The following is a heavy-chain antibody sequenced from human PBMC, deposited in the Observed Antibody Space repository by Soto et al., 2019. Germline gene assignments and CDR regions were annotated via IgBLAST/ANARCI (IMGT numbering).Heavy chain of an antibody. V-gene: IGHV3-23*01. Sequence: EVQLLESGGGLVQPGGSLRLSCAASGFTFSSYAMSWVRQAPGKGLEWVSAISGSGGSTYYADSVKGRFTISRDNSKSTLYLQMNSLRAEDTAVYYGAKYYDILTGYVDSWGQGTLVTVSS. CDR3: AKYYDILTGYVDS. J-gene: IGHJ4*02. CDR1: GFTFSSYA. CDR2: ISGSGGST. D-gene: IGHD3-9*01.